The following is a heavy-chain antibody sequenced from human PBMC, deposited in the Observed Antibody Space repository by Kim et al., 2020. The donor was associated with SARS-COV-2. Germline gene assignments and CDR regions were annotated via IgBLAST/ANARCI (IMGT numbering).Heavy chain of an antibody. D-gene: IGHD3-16*02. V-gene: IGHV4-31*03. CDR3: ASALTMITFGGVIVDAFDI. Sequence: SETLSLTCTVSGGSISSGGYYWSWIRQHPGKGLEWLGYIYSSGSTYYNPSLKRRVTTSVDTSKNQFSLKLISVTAADTAVYYCASALTMITFGGVIVDAFDIWGQGTMVTVSS. CDR2: IYSSGST. J-gene: IGHJ3*02. CDR1: GGSISSGGYY.